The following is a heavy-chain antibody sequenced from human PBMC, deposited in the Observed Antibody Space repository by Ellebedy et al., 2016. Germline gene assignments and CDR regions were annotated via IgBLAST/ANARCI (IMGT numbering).Heavy chain of an antibody. Sequence: GESLKISXAASGFTFSSYGMHWVRQAPGKGLEWVAIIWYDGSNKYYADSVKGRFTISRDNSKNTLYLQMNSLRAEDTAVYYCAKDTYYMDVWGKGTTVTVSS. CDR3: AKDTYYMDV. CDR2: IWYDGSNK. CDR1: GFTFSSYG. V-gene: IGHV3-33*06. J-gene: IGHJ6*03.